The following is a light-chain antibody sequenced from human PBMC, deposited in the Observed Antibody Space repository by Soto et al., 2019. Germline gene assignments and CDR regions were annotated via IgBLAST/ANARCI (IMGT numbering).Light chain of an antibody. CDR3: CSYAGVNTFYV. V-gene: IGLV2-23*02. CDR1: SSDVGSYNL. J-gene: IGLJ1*01. CDR2: GVS. Sequence: QSALTQPASVSGSPGQSITISCTGTSSDVGSYNLVSWYQQHPGNAPKLMIYGVSKRPSGVSDRFSGSKSGDTASLTISGLQAEDEADYYCCSYAGVNTFYVFGTGTKVTVL.